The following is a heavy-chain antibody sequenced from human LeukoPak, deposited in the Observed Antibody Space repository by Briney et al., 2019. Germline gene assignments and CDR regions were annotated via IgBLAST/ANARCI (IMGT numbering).Heavy chain of an antibody. Sequence: GGSLRLSCAASGFTFNDHYMGWVRQAPGKGLEWLGRIKTKAQSYTTEYAASVKGRFTLSRDDSKNSLFLQMNGLKTEDTAMYYCVSDRSGSLYWGQGTLVTVSS. CDR3: VSDRSGSLY. CDR2: IKTKAQSYTT. V-gene: IGHV3-72*01. J-gene: IGHJ4*02. CDR1: GFTFNDHY. D-gene: IGHD6-19*01.